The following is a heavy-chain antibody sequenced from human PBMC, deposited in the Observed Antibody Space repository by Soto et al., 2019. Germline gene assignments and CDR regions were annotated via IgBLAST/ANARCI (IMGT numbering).Heavy chain of an antibody. J-gene: IGHJ6*02. CDR2: IIPIFGTA. D-gene: IGHD1-1*01. CDR3: ARPSPEDGGLGSWNDCKYYALDV. CDR1: GVTFSSYT. Sequence: QVQLVQSGAEVEKPGSSVKVSCKASGVTFSSYTISWVRQAPGQGLEWMGGIIPIFGTANYAQRFQGRVTITADESTNTVYMELTSLRSEDTAVYYCARPSPEDGGLGSWNDCKYYALDVWGQGTRVTVS. V-gene: IGHV1-69*01.